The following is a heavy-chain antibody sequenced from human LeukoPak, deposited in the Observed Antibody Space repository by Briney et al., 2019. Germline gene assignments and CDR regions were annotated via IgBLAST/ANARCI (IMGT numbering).Heavy chain of an antibody. CDR2: IWNDGSNN. Sequence: PGGSLRLSCAASGFTFSSFGMHWVRQAQGKGLEWVAVIWNDGSNNYYADSVKGRFTISRDNAKNTLYLQMNSLRPEDTAVYYCASSMAYNCLDYWGQGTLVTVSS. J-gene: IGHJ4*02. V-gene: IGHV3-33*01. D-gene: IGHD5-24*01. CDR3: ASSMAYNCLDY. CDR1: GFTFSSFG.